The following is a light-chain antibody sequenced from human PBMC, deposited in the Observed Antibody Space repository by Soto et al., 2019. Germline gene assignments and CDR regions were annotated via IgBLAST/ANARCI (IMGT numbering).Light chain of an antibody. CDR2: EGS. CDR3: CSYAGSSTPWV. Sequence: QSALTQPASVSGFPGQSITISCTGTSSDVGSYNLASWYQQHPGKAPKLMIYEGSKRPSGVSNRFSGSQSGNRASLTISGLQAEDEAEYYCCSYAGSSTPWVFGGGTKVTV. J-gene: IGLJ3*02. CDR1: SSDVGSYNL. V-gene: IGLV2-23*01.